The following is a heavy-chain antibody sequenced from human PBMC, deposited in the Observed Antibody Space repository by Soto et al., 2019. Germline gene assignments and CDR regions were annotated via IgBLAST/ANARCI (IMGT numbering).Heavy chain of an antibody. CDR3: AKVFSRGY. CDR2: IWNDGSNK. J-gene: IGHJ4*02. V-gene: IGHV3-33*06. Sequence: PGGSLRLSCAASGFTFSSYGMHWVRQAPGKGLEWVALIWNDGSNKYYADSVKGRFTISRDNSKNTLYLQMNSLRAEDTAVYYCAKVFSRGYWGQGTLVTVSS. D-gene: IGHD2-21*01. CDR1: GFTFSSYG.